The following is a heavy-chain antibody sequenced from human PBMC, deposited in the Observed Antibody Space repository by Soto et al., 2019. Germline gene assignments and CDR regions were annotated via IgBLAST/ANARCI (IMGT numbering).Heavy chain of an antibody. CDR2: IDGSGDTT. CDR1: GFTFSTYA. CDR3: AKDLFITGDPHWSLPDY. D-gene: IGHD2-8*02. J-gene: IGHJ4*02. Sequence: EVQLLESGGGLLQPGESLRLSCAASGFTFSTYAMSWVRQAPGKGLEWVSAIDGSGDTTYYADSVMGRFTISRDNSGNTLYLQMNSLRAADTALYYCAKDLFITGDPHWSLPDYWGRGTLVTVSS. V-gene: IGHV3-23*01.